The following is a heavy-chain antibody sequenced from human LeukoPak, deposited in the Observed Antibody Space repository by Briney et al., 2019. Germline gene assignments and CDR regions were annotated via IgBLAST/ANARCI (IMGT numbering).Heavy chain of an antibody. J-gene: IGHJ6*03. V-gene: IGHV5-51*07. CDR1: GSRFTSHP. D-gene: IGHD2-15*01. Sequence: GAPLQISYKGSGSRFTSHPNDRAHPNPGKRLEWNGTIYPGDSDTRYSPSFQGQVTISADKSISTAYLQWSSLKASDTAMYYCATGPKVVAATDYMDVWGKGTTVTVSS. CDR2: IYPGDSDT. CDR3: ATGPKVVAATDYMDV.